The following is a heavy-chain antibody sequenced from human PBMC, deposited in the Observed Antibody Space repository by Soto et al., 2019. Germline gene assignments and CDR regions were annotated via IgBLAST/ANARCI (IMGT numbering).Heavy chain of an antibody. J-gene: IGHJ4*02. CDR3: ARAATGWEVRSLGY. D-gene: IGHD1-26*01. CDR2: INAGNGNT. V-gene: IGHV1-3*01. Sequence: QVQLVQSGAEVKKPGASVKVSCKASGYTFTSYAMHWVRQAPGQRLEWMGWINAGNGNTKYSQKFQGRVTITRDTSASTAYMELSSLRSEDTAVYYCARAATGWEVRSLGYWGQGTLVTVSS. CDR1: GYTFTSYA.